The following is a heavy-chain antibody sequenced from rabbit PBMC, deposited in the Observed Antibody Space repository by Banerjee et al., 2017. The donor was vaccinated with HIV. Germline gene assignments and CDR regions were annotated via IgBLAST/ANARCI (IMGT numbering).Heavy chain of an antibody. J-gene: IGHJ6*01. CDR1: GFDLSSSYW. Sequence: QEQLEESGGDLVKPEGSLTLTCIVSGFDLSSSYWICWVRQAPGKGLEWIACIDAGSSGSTYYASWAKGRFTISKASSTTVTLQMTSLTAADTATYFCGYVADGAYRLWGPGTLVTVS. D-gene: IGHD2-1*01. CDR2: IDAGSSGST. CDR3: GYVADGAYRL. V-gene: IGHV1S45*01.